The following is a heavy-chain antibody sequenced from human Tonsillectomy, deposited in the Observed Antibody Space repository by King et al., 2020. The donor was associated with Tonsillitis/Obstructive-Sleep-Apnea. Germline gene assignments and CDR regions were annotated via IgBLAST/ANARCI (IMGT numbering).Heavy chain of an antibody. CDR1: GFTFSSYA. CDR3: AKGGISSAEGVDF. CDR2: VNSGGKR. J-gene: IGHJ4*02. V-gene: IGHV3-23*04. Sequence: VQLVESGGALVQPGGSLRLSCTASGFTFSSYAMTWVRQAPGKGREWVSSVNSGGKRFYTASVKGRFTISRDNSKNTLYLQMNILRVEDGAVYYCAKGGISSAEGVDFWGQGTLVTVAS. D-gene: IGHD6-13*01.